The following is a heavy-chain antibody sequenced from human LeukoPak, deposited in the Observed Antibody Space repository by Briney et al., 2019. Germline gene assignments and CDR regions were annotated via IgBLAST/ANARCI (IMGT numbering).Heavy chain of an antibody. CDR1: GGSISSSSYY. Sequence: SETLSLTCTVSGGSISSSSYYWGWIRQPPGKGLEWIVSIYYSGSTYYNPSLKSRVTISVDTSKNQFSLKLSSVTAADTAVYYCARPRRYSYADNWFDPWGQGTLVTVSS. J-gene: IGHJ5*02. D-gene: IGHD5-18*01. V-gene: IGHV4-39*07. CDR3: ARPRRYSYADNWFDP. CDR2: IYYSGST.